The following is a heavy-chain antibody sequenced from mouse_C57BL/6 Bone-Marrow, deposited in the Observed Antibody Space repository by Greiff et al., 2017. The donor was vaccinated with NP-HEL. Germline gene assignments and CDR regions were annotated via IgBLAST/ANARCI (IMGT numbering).Heavy chain of an antibody. D-gene: IGHD2-5*01. J-gene: IGHJ4*01. CDR2: INPSSGYT. V-gene: IGHV1-7*01. CDR1: GYTFTSYW. Sequence: QVQLQQSGAELAKPGASVKLSCKASGYTFTSYWMHWVKQRPGQGLEWIGYINPSSGYTKYNQKFKDKATLTADKSSSTAYMQLSSLTYEDSAVYDCARKPAPYYINCGNAMDYWGQGTSVTVSS. CDR3: ARKPAPYYINCGNAMDY.